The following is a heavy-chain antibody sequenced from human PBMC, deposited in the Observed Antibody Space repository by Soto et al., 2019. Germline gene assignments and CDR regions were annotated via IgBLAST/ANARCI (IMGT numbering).Heavy chain of an antibody. V-gene: IGHV3-48*02. CDR1: GFIFNTYS. CDR3: ARTLSWRRGPFDS. Sequence: EVQLVESGGGLIQPGGSLRLSCAASGFIFNTYSMNWVRQAPGKGLEWVSYISGSSQTIFYADSVRGRFTISSDNANNSTYLQMVSLRDEDTAVYYCARTLSWRRGPFDSWGQGTLVTVSS. J-gene: IGHJ4*02. D-gene: IGHD2-15*01. CDR2: ISGSSQTI.